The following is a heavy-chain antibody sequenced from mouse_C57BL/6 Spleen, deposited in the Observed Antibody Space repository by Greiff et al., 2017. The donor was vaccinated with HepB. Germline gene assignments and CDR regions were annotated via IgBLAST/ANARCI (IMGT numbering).Heavy chain of an antibody. V-gene: IGHV1-22*01. CDR1: GYTFTDYN. CDR2: INPNNGGT. Sequence: EVQLQQSGPELVKPGASVKMSCKASGYTFTDYNMHWVKQSHGKSLEWIGYINPNNGGTSYNQKFKGKATLTVNKSSSTAYMELRSLTSEGAVVYYGARRGFSGCFDYWGQGTTLTVSS. D-gene: IGHD3-1*01. J-gene: IGHJ2*01. CDR3: ARRGFSGCFDY.